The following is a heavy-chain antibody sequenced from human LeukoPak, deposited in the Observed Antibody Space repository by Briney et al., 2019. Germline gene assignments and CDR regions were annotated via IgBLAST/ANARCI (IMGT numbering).Heavy chain of an antibody. Sequence: GGSLRLSCAASGFTFSNYAMYWVRQAPGKGLEWVAVVSYHGSNKYYVDSVKGRFTVSRDNSNNTLYLQMNSLRADDTAVYYCARVGGGYNPPDHWGQGTLVTVSS. V-gene: IGHV3-30-3*01. CDR2: VSYHGSNK. D-gene: IGHD5-24*01. J-gene: IGHJ4*02. CDR1: GFTFSNYA. CDR3: ARVGGGYNPPDH.